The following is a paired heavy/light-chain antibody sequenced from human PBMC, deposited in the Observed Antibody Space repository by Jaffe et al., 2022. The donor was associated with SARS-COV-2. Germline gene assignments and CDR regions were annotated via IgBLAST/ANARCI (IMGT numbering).Light chain of an antibody. J-gene: IGLJ3*02. CDR2: RNN. Sequence: QAGLTQPPSVSKGLRQTATLTCTGNSNNVGNHGAAWLQQHQGHPPKLLSYRNNNRPSGISERFSASRSGNTASLTINGLQPEDEADYYCSAWDSGLSAWAFGGGTKLTVL. CDR1: SNNVGNHG. CDR3: SAWDSGLSAWA. V-gene: IGLV10-54*04.
Heavy chain of an antibody. Sequence: EVQLVESGGGLVQPGGSLRLSCAASGFTFSSDWMYWFRQPPGKGLEWVANMNQDGSQKYYVDSVKGRFTISRDNAKNSLFLQMNSLRAEDTAVYYCARDPLRFAATGTEDSWGQGTLVTVSS. J-gene: IGHJ4*02. V-gene: IGHV3-7*01. D-gene: IGHD6-13*01. CDR2: MNQDGSQK. CDR1: GFTFSSDW. CDR3: ARDPLRFAATGTEDS.